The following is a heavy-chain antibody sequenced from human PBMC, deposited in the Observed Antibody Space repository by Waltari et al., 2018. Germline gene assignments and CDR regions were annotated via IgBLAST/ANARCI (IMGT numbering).Heavy chain of an antibody. D-gene: IGHD3-22*01. CDR1: GFTFSDYD. J-gene: IGHJ4*02. V-gene: IGHV3-11*01. CDR2: ISYTSKTL. CDR3: SRVYNYYGGGYYYGGFDY. Sequence: VQLVESGGGLVQSGGSLRLSCEASGFTFSDYDMSWVRQAPGKGLELVSYISYTSKTLYYADSVKGRFTISRDNAKNSLSLQMNSLRAEDTAVYYCSRVYNYYGGGYYYGGFDYWGQGAQVTVSS.